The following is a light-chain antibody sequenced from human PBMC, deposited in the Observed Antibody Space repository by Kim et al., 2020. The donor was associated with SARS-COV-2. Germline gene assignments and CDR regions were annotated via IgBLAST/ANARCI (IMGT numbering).Light chain of an antibody. J-gene: IGLJ2*01. CDR2: EDN. CDR1: SGGIASNY. V-gene: IGLV6-57*03. CDR3: QSYDSSNQV. Sequence: GKTVTISCTRGSGGIASNYVQWYQPRPGSAPTTVIYEDNQRPSGVPDRFSGSIDSSSNSASLTISGLKTEDEADYYCQSYDSSNQVFGGGTQLTVL.